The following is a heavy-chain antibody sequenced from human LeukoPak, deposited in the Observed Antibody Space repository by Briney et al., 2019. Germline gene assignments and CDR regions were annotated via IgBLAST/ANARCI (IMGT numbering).Heavy chain of an antibody. V-gene: IGHV1-8*01. D-gene: IGHD6-13*01. CDR2: VNPVSGNA. J-gene: IGHJ5*02. CDR1: GYTYTNYD. Sequence: GASVTVSFQASGYTYTNYDISWVRRAGGQGPEWMGWVNPVSGNAHYAQHSDGRATMTRDTSITTAYMELSSLRSDGPAVSYWSRNTGQYSKILPSWGQGTLVTVSS. CDR3: SRNTGQYSKILPS.